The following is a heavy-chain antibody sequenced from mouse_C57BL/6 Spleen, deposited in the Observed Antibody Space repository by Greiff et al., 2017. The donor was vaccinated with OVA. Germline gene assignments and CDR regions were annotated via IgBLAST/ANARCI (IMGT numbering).Heavy chain of an antibody. J-gene: IGHJ2*01. CDR3: ARQGDGYDNYFDY. CDR2: IWSDGST. D-gene: IGHD2-2*01. Sequence: QVQLQQSGPGLVAPSQSLSITCTVSGFSLTSYGVHWVRQPPGKGLEWLVVIWSDGSTTYNSALKSRLSISKDNSKSQVFLKMNSLQTDDTAMYYCARQGDGYDNYFDYWGQGTTLTVSS. CDR1: GFSLTSYG. V-gene: IGHV2-6-1*01.